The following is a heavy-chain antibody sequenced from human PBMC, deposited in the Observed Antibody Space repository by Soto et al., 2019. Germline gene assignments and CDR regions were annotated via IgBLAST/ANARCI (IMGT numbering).Heavy chain of an antibody. CDR1: GFTFSSYA. D-gene: IGHD6-6*01. J-gene: IGHJ3*02. V-gene: IGHV3-23*01. Sequence: LSLTCAASGFTFSSYAMSWVRQAPGKGLEWVSAISGSGGSTYYADSVKGRFTISRDNSKNTLYLQMNSLRAEDTAVYYCAKGKYSSSSDFFDIWGQGTMVTVSS. CDR2: ISGSGGST. CDR3: AKGKYSSSSDFFDI.